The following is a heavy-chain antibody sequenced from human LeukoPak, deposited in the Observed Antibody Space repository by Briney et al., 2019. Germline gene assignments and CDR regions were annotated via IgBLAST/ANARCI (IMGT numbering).Heavy chain of an antibody. CDR2: INPNSGDT. Sequence: ASVKVSCKASGYTFTGYNMHWVRQAPGQGLEWMGWINPNSGDTNYAQKFQDRVTLTRDTSIITAYMELSSLRSDDTAVYYCARDRSTMTPDYWGQGTLVTVSS. V-gene: IGHV1-2*02. CDR1: GYTFTGYN. D-gene: IGHD3-22*01. J-gene: IGHJ4*02. CDR3: ARDRSTMTPDY.